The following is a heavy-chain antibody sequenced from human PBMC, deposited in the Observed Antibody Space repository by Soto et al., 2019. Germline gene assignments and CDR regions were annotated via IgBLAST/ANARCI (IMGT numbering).Heavy chain of an antibody. J-gene: IGHJ5*02. CDR2: LNPNTGNI. Sequence: QVQLVQSGAEVKRPGASVKVSCRASGYTFVDYALYWVRQAPGQGLEWVGWLNPNTGNIKYSHKFEDRVSITRDTATSTAYMELRGLRSEDTAVYFCSREAIVAENWFDPWGQGTLVTVSS. CDR3: SREAIVAENWFDP. D-gene: IGHD5-12*01. CDR1: GYTFVDYA. V-gene: IGHV1-3*01.